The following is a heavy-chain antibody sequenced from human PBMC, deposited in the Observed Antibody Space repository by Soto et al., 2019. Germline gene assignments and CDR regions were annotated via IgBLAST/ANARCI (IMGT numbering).Heavy chain of an antibody. CDR2: ISYDGSNK. CDR1: GFTFSSYG. V-gene: IGHV3-30*18. Sequence: GGSLRLSCAASGFTFSSYGMHWVRQAPGKGLEWVAVISYDGSNKYYADSVRGRFTISRDNSKNTLYLQMNSLRAEDTAVYYCAKIGLAASGQYYYYGMDVWGQGTTVTVSS. J-gene: IGHJ6*02. CDR3: AKIGLAASGQYYYYGMDV. D-gene: IGHD6-6*01.